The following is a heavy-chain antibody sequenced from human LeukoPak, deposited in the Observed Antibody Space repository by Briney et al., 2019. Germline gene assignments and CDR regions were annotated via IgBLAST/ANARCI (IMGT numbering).Heavy chain of an antibody. CDR2: IYSGGST. D-gene: IGHD1-26*01. Sequence: PGGSLRLSCAASGFTVSSNYMSWVRQAPGKGLEWVSVIYSGGSTYYADSVKGRFTISRDNSKNTLYLRMNSLRAEDTAVYYCARGGIVGATLEGYFDYWGQGTLVTVSS. CDR3: ARGGIVGATLEGYFDY. J-gene: IGHJ4*02. CDR1: GFTVSSNY. V-gene: IGHV3-66*01.